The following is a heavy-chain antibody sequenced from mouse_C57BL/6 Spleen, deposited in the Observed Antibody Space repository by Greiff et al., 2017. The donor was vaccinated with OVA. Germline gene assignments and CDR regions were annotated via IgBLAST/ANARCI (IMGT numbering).Heavy chain of an antibody. CDR2: IYPRSGNT. Sequence: VQLQQSGAELARPGASVKLSCKASGYTFTSYGISWVKQRTGQGLEWIGEIYPRSGNTYYNEKFKGKATLTADKSSSTAYMELRSLTSEDSAVYFCACYYYGSSYEDYWGQGTTLTVSS. CDR3: ACYYYGSSYEDY. J-gene: IGHJ2*01. D-gene: IGHD1-1*01. V-gene: IGHV1-81*01. CDR1: GYTFTSYG.